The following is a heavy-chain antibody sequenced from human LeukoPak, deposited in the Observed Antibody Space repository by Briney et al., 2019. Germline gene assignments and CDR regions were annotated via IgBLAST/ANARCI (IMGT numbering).Heavy chain of an antibody. D-gene: IGHD3-22*01. V-gene: IGHV5-51*01. Sequence: GESLKISCKGSGYSFTSYWIGWVRQMPGKGLGWMGIIYPGDSDTRYSPSFQGQVTISADKSISTAYLQWSSLKASDTAMYYCARLTSYYDSSGQVDIWGQGTMITVSS. CDR3: ARLTSYYDSSGQVDI. J-gene: IGHJ3*02. CDR1: GYSFTSYW. CDR2: IYPGDSDT.